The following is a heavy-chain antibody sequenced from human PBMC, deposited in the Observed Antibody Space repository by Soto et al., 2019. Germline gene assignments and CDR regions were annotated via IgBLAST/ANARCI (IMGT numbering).Heavy chain of an antibody. CDR3: AKGSIYGANGGDY. CDR1: GDTFSNYA. CDR2: IIPIFGTA. D-gene: IGHD4-17*01. J-gene: IGHJ4*02. V-gene: IGHV1-69*12. Sequence: QVQLVQSGAEVKKPGSSVKVSCKASGDTFSNYAITWVRQAPGQGLEWMGGIIPIFGTANYAQKFQGRVTITAEESTSTAYMELTSLRSEDTAVYYCAKGSIYGANGGDYWGQGTLVTVSS.